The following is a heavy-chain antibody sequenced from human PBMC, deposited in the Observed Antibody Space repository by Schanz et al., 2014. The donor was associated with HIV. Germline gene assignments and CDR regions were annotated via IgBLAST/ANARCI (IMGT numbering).Heavy chain of an antibody. CDR1: GFTFSRYG. CDR2: MWNDESHK. CDR3: AREGESSGRAGLFDL. Sequence: QVQLVQSGGGVVQPGRSLRLSCAASGFTFSRYGMHWVRQAPGKGLEWVAAMWNDESHKGYADSVKGRFTISRDNSKNTLYLQMNSLRAEDTAVYYCAREGESSGRAGLFDLWGQGAMVTVSS. J-gene: IGHJ3*01. V-gene: IGHV3-33*08. D-gene: IGHD6-19*01.